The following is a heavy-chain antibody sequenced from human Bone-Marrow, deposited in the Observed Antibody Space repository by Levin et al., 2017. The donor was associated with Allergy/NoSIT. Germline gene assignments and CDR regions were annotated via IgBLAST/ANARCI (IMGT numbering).Heavy chain of an antibody. J-gene: IGHJ4*02. CDR3: AAGAGWEIDK. CDR1: GFTFSSNW. CDR2: IKQDGSEK. V-gene: IGHV3-7*01. Sequence: GESLKISCAASGFTFSSNWMNWVRQAPGRGLEWVANIKQDGSEKNYVDSVKGRFTISRDNAKNSLYLQMNSLRADDTAVYYCAAGAGWEIDKWGQGTLVTVSS. D-gene: IGHD6-19*01.